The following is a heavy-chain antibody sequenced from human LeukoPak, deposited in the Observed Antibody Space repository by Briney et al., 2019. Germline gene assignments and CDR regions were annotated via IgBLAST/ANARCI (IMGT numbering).Heavy chain of an antibody. D-gene: IGHD1-26*01. J-gene: IGHJ5*02. CDR1: GFTFSSYW. CDR2: IKQDGSEK. Sequence: PGGSLRLSCAASGFTFSSYWMSWVRLAPGKGLKWGANIKQDGSEKYYVDSVKGRFTISRDNAKNSLYLQMNSLRAEDTAVYYCARGPYSQAYNWFDPWGQGTLVTVSS. CDR3: ARGPYSQAYNWFDP. V-gene: IGHV3-7*01.